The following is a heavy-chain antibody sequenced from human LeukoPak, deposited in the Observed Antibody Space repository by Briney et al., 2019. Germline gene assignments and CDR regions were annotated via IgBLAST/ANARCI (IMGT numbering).Heavy chain of an antibody. D-gene: IGHD2-21*02. CDR3: ARDRLEAVTDDDYFDY. Sequence: PGGSLRLSCAASGFTFSNHGMHRVRQAPGKGPEWVALIWYDGSNKYYGDSVKGRFTISRDNSKNTVYLQMNSLRAEDTGVYYCARDRLEAVTDDDYFDYWGQGTLVTVSS. V-gene: IGHV3-33*01. J-gene: IGHJ4*02. CDR2: IWYDGSNK. CDR1: GFTFSNHG.